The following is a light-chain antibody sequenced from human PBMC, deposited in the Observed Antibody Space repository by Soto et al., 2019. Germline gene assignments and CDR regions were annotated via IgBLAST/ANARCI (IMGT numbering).Light chain of an antibody. V-gene: IGLV1-40*01. CDR1: SSNIGAGYD. CDR3: QSYDSSLSGSYV. J-gene: IGLJ1*01. Sequence: QPVLTQPPSVSGAPGQRVTISCTGSSSNIGAGYDVHWYQRLPGTAPKVLIYSNNNRPSGVPDRFSGSKSGTSASLAITGLQAEDDADYYCQSYDSSLSGSYVFGTGTKLTVL. CDR2: SNN.